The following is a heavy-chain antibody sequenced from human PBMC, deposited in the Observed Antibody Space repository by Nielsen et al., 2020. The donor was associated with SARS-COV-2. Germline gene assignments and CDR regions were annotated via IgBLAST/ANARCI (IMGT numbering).Heavy chain of an antibody. CDR3: ARGIYKINMMVVVFTSASMYLDC. CDR1: GGSFSGYY. Sequence: SETLSLTCAVYGGSFSGYYWTWIRQLPGKGLQWLGAIEPSGRTNYTPSLKGRVTISVDTSKNQVSLKINSVTAADTAVYYCARGIYKINMMVVVFTSASMYLDCWGQGSLVTVSS. CDR2: IEPSGRT. V-gene: IGHV4-34*01. D-gene: IGHD3-22*01. J-gene: IGHJ4*02.